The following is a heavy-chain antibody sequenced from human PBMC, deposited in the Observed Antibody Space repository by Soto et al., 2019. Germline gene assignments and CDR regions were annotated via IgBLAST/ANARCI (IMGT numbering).Heavy chain of an antibody. CDR2: IYHSGST. J-gene: IGHJ4*02. CDR1: GGSISSGGYS. V-gene: IGHV4-30-2*01. CDR3: ARYRREAVAGYTLDN. D-gene: IGHD6-13*01. Sequence: PSETLSLTCAVSGGSISSGGYSWSWIRQPPGKGLEWIGYIYHSGSTFYNPSLKSRVTISIDKSKNQFSLEVNSMTAADTAVYYCARYRREAVAGYTLDNWGQGILVTVS.